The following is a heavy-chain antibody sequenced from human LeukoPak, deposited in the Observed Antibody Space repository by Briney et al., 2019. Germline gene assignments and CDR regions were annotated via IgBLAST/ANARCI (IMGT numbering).Heavy chain of an antibody. J-gene: IGHJ5*02. V-gene: IGHV4-34*01. CDR3: ARQHCSSTSCYARSGWFDP. D-gene: IGHD2-2*01. CDR1: GGSFSGYY. CDR2: INHSGST. Sequence: PSETLSLTCAVYGGSFSGYYWSWIRQPPGKGLEWIGEINHSGSTNYNPSLKSRVTISVDTSKNQFSLKLSSVTAADTAVYYCARQHCSSTSCYARSGWFDPWGQGTLVTVSS.